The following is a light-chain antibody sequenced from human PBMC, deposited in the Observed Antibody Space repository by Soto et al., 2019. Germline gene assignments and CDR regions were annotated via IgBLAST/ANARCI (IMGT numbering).Light chain of an antibody. CDR3: QQSSSAPLT. CDR1: QTISNN. CDR2: GAS. J-gene: IGKJ1*01. V-gene: IGKV1-39*01. Sequence: DIQVTQSPSSLSAFVGDRVTITCRTSQTISNNLNWYQQQPGKAPNLLIYGASSLQSWVPSRFSGSGSGTDVTLTISSLQPEDFATYFGQQSSSAPLTFGQGTKV.